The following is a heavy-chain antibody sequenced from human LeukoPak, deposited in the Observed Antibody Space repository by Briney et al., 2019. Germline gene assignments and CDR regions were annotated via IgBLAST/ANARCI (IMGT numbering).Heavy chain of an antibody. CDR3: ARLGDLGMDV. J-gene: IGHJ6*02. CDR1: GDPITSGDYF. CDR2: IYHTGSS. V-gene: IGHV4-30-4*01. D-gene: IGHD3-16*01. Sequence: SETLSLTCRVTGDPITSGDYFWSWVRQPPGKGLEWVGYIYHTGSSYCNPSLKNRLSLSVDTSKNQFSLNLTSVTVADTARYFCARLGDLGMDVWGQGTTVGVFS.